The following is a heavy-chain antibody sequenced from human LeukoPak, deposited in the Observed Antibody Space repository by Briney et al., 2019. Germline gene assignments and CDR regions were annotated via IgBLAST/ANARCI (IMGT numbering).Heavy chain of an antibody. CDR3: ARDPYYDILTGQFDY. V-gene: IGHV1-2*02. J-gene: IGHJ4*02. D-gene: IGHD3-9*01. CDR2: INPNSGGT. Sequence: ASVKVSCKTSGYTFTGYYMHWVRQAPGQGLEWMGWINPNSGGTNYAQKFQGRVTMTRDTSISTAYMELSRLRSDDTAVYYCARDPYYDILTGQFDYWGQGTLLTVPS. CDR1: GYTFTGYY.